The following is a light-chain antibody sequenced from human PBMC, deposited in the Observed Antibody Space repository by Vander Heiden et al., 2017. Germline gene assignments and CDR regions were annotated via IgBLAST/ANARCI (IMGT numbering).Light chain of an antibody. J-gene: IGLJ7*01. Sequence: YELTQPPSVSVSPGETAKTACAGDALPKQFVYCYQQKAGRAPVLVIYIDSERPLGIPERFSGSSSGTTVTLSINGVQAEDEADYYCQSSGTSDASTAVFGGGTQLTVL. CDR1: ALPKQF. CDR2: IDS. CDR3: QSSGTSDASTAV. V-gene: IGLV3-25*03.